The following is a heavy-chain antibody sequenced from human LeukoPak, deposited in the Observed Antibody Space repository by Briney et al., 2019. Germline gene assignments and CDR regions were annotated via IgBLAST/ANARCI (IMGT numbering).Heavy chain of an antibody. D-gene: IGHD1-26*01. CDR3: ARRRGGTYYFDY. V-gene: IGHV4-4*09. CDR1: GGSISSYY. Sequence: SETLSLTCTVSGGSISSYYWSWIRQPPGKGLEWIGHIYTSGSTNYNPSLKSRVTISVDTSKNQFSLKMNFVTAADTAVYLCARRRGGTYYFDYWGQGTLVTVSS. CDR2: IYTSGST. J-gene: IGHJ4*02.